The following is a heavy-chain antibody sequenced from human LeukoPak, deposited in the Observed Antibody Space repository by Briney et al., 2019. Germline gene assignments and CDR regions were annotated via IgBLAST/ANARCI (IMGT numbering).Heavy chain of an antibody. D-gene: IGHD1-1*01. Sequence: GGSLRLSCAASGFTFSGSAMHWVRQASGKGLEWVGRIRSKANSYATAYAASVKGRFTISRDDSKNTAYLQMNSLRAEDTAVYYCAREDWNDGGGFDIWGQGTMVTVSS. CDR3: AREDWNDGGGFDI. CDR2: IRSKANSYAT. J-gene: IGHJ3*02. V-gene: IGHV3-73*01. CDR1: GFTFSGSA.